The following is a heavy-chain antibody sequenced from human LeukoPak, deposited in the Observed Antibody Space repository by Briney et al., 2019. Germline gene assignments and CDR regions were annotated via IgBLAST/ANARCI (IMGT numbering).Heavy chain of an antibody. V-gene: IGHV1-8*01. CDR1: GYTFTSYD. CDR3: ARTYYDFWSGYHGVWWFDP. Sequence: ASVKVSCKASGYTFTSYDINWVRQATGQGLEWMGWMNPNSGNTGYAQKFQGRVTMTRNTSISTAYMELSSLGSEDTAVYYCARTYYDFWSGYHGVWWFDPWGQGTLVTVSS. D-gene: IGHD3-3*01. J-gene: IGHJ5*02. CDR2: MNPNSGNT.